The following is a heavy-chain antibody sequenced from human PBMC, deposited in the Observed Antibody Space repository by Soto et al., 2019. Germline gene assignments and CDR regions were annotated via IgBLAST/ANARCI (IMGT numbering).Heavy chain of an antibody. CDR1: GYTFTSYG. V-gene: IGHV1-18*01. J-gene: IGHJ4*02. Sequence: QVQLVQSGAEVKKPGASVKVSCKASGYTFTSYGISWVRQAPGQGLEWMGWISAYNGNTNYAQKLQGRVTMTTDKSTSKAHMERRRLRSDATAVYYCGGGVYDILSGYWSGGFYYWGQGTLVTVSS. D-gene: IGHD3-9*01. CDR3: GGGVYDILSGYWSGGFYY. CDR2: ISAYNGNT.